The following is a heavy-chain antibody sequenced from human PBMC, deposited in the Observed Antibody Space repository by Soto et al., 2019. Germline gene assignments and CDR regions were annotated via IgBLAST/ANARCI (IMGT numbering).Heavy chain of an antibody. V-gene: IGHV5-51*01. CDR3: ATMNGYFEY. Sequence: PGESLKISCKGSGYTFSSYWIAWVRQMPGKGLEWMGIIYPGDSDTRYSPSFRGQVTISADKSISTAYLQMTSLRAEDTAMYYCATMNGYFEYWGQGTPVTVSS. J-gene: IGHJ4*02. CDR1: GYTFSSYW. CDR2: IYPGDSDT. D-gene: IGHD3-22*01.